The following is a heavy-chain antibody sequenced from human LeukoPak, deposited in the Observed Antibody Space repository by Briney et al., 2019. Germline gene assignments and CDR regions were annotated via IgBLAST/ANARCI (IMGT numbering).Heavy chain of an antibody. J-gene: IGHJ4*02. D-gene: IGHD5-18*01. Sequence: GGSLRLSCAASGFIFSSYAMHWVRRAPGKGPEWVAIIWFDGSNQYYAESVEGRFTVSRDNSKNTLYLQMNSLRAEDTAVYSWARGFGYSYGYGIDYWGQGTLVIASS. CDR2: IWFDGSNQ. CDR3: ARGFGYSYGYGIDY. V-gene: IGHV3-33*01. CDR1: GFIFSSYA.